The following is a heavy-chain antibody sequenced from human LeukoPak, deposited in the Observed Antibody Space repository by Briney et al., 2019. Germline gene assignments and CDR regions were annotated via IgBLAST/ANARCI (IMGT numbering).Heavy chain of an antibody. V-gene: IGHV3-23*01. D-gene: IGHD6-13*01. CDR3: AKDQSRYSSSWYGDDY. Sequence: GGSLRLSCAATGFTFSSYGMSWVRQAPGKGLEWVSTISGGGDSTYYADSVKGRFTISRDNSKNTLYLQMNSLRAEDTAVYYCAKDQSRYSSSWYGDDYWGQGTLVTVSS. CDR2: ISGGGDST. J-gene: IGHJ4*02. CDR1: GFTFSSYG.